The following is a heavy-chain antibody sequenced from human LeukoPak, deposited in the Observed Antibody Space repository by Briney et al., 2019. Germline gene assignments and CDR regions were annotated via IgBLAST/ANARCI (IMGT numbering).Heavy chain of an antibody. Sequence: PSETLSLTCTVSGGSISSGGYLWSWIRQNPGKGLEWIGYIYHGGNTYYNPSLKSRVTISVDTSKNQFSLKLSSVTAADTAVYYCARGRHDITMIVVVMTSVSYYLDVWGKGTTVTVS. CDR2: IYHGGNT. D-gene: IGHD3-22*01. J-gene: IGHJ6*03. V-gene: IGHV4-31*03. CDR3: ARGRHDITMIVVVMTSVSYYLDV. CDR1: GGSISSGGYL.